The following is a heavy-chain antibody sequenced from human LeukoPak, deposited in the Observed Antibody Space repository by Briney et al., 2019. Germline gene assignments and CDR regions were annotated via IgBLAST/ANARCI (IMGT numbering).Heavy chain of an antibody. CDR2: IYYSGNT. CDR3: ARITVLRFLEWPYFDY. V-gene: IGHV4-59*08. CDR1: GGSISSYY. Sequence: SETLSLTCTVSGGSISSYYWSWIRQPPGKGLEWIGYIYYSGNTNYNPSLKSRVTISVDTSKNQFSLKLSSVTAADTAVYYCARITVLRFLEWPYFDYWGQGTLVTVSS. J-gene: IGHJ4*02. D-gene: IGHD3-3*01.